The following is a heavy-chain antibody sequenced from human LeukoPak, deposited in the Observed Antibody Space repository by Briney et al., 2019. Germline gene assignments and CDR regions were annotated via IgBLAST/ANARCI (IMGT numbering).Heavy chain of an antibody. V-gene: IGHV3-48*03. CDR2: ISSSSSTI. J-gene: IGHJ5*02. CDR3: ARDRNDFWSGSWFDP. D-gene: IGHD3-3*01. CDR1: GFTFDFNE. Sequence: GGSLRLSCAASGFTFDFNEMNWVRQAPGKGLEWVSYISSSSSTIYYADSVKGRFTISRDNAKNSLYLQMNSLRAEDTAVYYCARDRNDFWSGSWFDPWGQGTLVTVSS.